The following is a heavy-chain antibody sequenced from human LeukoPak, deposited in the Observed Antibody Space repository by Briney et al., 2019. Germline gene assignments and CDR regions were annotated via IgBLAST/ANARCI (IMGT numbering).Heavy chain of an antibody. V-gene: IGHV3-23*01. Sequence: GGSLRLSCTASGFTLSSYEMSWIRQAPGKGLEWVSSIDYSGGSTHYADSVKGRFTISRDNSKNTLYLQMNSLRAEDTALYYCVKTYYYDSSGPSIYYFDYWGQGTLVTVSS. CDR3: VKTYYYDSSGPSIYYFDY. CDR1: GFTLSSYE. CDR2: IDYSGGST. J-gene: IGHJ4*02. D-gene: IGHD3-22*01.